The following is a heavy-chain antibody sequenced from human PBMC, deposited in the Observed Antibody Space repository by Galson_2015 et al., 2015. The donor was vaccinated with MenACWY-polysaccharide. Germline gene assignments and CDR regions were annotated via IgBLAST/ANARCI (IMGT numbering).Heavy chain of an antibody. V-gene: IGHV1-3*01. J-gene: IGHJ4*02. CDR3: ARDTPVSCTCGNCEDFDY. Sequence: SVKVSCKASGYSFTSYAIHWVRQAPGQRLEWMGWINAGNGRTKYSQNFQGRVTITRDTSANTTYMELSSLTSEDTAVYYCARDTPVSCTCGNCEDFDYWGQGTLVPASA. D-gene: IGHD2-15*01. CDR2: INAGNGRT. CDR1: GYSFTSYA.